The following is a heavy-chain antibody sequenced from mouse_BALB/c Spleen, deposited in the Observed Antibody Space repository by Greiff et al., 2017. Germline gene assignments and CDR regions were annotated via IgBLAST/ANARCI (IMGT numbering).Heavy chain of an antibody. Sequence: VKLQESGPGLVAPSQSLSITCTVSGFSLTGYGVNWVRQPPGKGLEWLGMIWGDGSTDYNSALKSRLSISKDNSKSQVFLKMNSLQTDDTARYYCARDRDYYGSRTGYFDVWGAGTTVTVSS. CDR1: GFSLTGYG. V-gene: IGHV2-6-7*01. D-gene: IGHD1-1*01. J-gene: IGHJ1*01. CDR2: IWGDGST. CDR3: ARDRDYYGSRTGYFDV.